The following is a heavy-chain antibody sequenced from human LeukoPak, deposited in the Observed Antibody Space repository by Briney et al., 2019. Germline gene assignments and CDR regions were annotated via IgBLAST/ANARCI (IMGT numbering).Heavy chain of an antibody. Sequence: GASVKVSCKASGYTFTGYYMHWVRQAPGQGLEWMGWINPNSGGTNYAQKFQGRVTMTRDTSISTAYMELSRLRSDDTAVYYCARGVFSQTKKYCSSTSCFQRGYNLVRYWGQGTLVTVSS. D-gene: IGHD2-2*01. CDR2: INPNSGGT. V-gene: IGHV1-2*02. J-gene: IGHJ4*02. CDR1: GYTFTGYY. CDR3: ARGVFSQTKKYCSSTSCFQRGYNLVRY.